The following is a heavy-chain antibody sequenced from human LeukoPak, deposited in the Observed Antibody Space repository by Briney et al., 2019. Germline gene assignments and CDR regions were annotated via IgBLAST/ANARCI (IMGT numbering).Heavy chain of an antibody. V-gene: IGHV3-30*03. D-gene: IGHD6-13*01. Sequence: PGRSLRLSCAASGFTFSSYGMHWVRQAPGKGLEWVAVISYDGSNKYYADSVKSRFTISRDNSKNTLYLQMNSLRAEDTAVYYCLYSSSSGDYWGQGTLVTVSS. J-gene: IGHJ4*02. CDR1: GFTFSSYG. CDR2: ISYDGSNK. CDR3: LYSSSSGDY.